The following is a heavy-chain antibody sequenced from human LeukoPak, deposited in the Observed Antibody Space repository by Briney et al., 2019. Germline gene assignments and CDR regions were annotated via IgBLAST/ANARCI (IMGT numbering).Heavy chain of an antibody. J-gene: IGHJ4*02. CDR1: GFTFSSYG. CDR3: AKVGGYSSGLFDY. CDR2: ISYDGSNK. V-gene: IGHV3-30*18. D-gene: IGHD6-19*01. Sequence: PGRSLRLSCAASGFTFSSYGMHWVRQAPGKGLEWVAVISYDGSNKYYADSVKGRFTISRDNSKNTLYLQMNSLRAEDTAVYYCAKVGGYSSGLFDYWGQGTLVTVSS.